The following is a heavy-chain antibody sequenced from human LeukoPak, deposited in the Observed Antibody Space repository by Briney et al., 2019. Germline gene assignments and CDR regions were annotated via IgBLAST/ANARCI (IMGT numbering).Heavy chain of an antibody. V-gene: IGHV4-39*07. D-gene: IGHD6-13*01. CDR3: ARAAAGTGFDP. CDR1: GGSISSSSYY. Sequence: PSETLSLTCTVSGGSISSSSYYWGWIRQPPGKGLEWIGSIYYTRRTYYNPSLKSRVTISVDTSKNQFSLKLSSVTAADTAVYYCARAAAGTGFDPWGQGTLVTVSS. CDR2: IYYTRRT. J-gene: IGHJ5*02.